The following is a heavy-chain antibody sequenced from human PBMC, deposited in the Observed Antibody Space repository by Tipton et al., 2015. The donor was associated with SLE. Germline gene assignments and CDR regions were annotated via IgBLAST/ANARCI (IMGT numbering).Heavy chain of an antibody. V-gene: IGHV1-69*01. CDR2: IIPILGTA. D-gene: IGHD2-2*01. Sequence: QVQLVQSGAEVKKPGSSVKVSCKASGGTFSNYAITWVRQAPGQGLEWMGGIIPILGTANYAQKFQDRLTISMDESTSTASMDLSSLIPDDTAMYYCALGIVVVPAAPLAYWGQGTLVTVSS. J-gene: IGHJ4*02. CDR3: ALGIVVVPAAPLAY. CDR1: GGTFSNYA.